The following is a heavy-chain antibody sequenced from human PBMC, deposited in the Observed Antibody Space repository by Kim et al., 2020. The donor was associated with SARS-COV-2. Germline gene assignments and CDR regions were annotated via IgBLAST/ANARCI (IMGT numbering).Heavy chain of an antibody. CDR3: ARTLRVRGVINYYYMDV. V-gene: IGHV3-53*04. D-gene: IGHD3-10*01. J-gene: IGHJ6*03. Sequence: VKCRFTISRHNSKNTLYLQMSSLRAEDTAVYYCARTLRVRGVINYYYMDVWGKGTTVTVSS.